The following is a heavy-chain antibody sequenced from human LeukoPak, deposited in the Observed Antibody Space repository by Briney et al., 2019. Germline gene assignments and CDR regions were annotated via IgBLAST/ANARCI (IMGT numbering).Heavy chain of an antibody. CDR1: GYTFTSYG. CDR3: ARDQQIVVVPAASYYYYYGMDV. Sequence: ASVKVSCKASGYTFTSYGISWVRQAPGQGLEWMGWISAYNGNTNYAQKLQGRVTMTTDTSTSTAYMELRSLRSDDTAVYYCARDQQIVVVPAASYYYYYGMDVWGQGTTVTVSS. J-gene: IGHJ6*02. CDR2: ISAYNGNT. D-gene: IGHD2-2*01. V-gene: IGHV1-18*01.